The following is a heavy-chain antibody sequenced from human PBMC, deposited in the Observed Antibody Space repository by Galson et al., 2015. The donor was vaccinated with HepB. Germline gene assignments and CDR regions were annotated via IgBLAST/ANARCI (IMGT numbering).Heavy chain of an antibody. J-gene: IGHJ4*02. V-gene: IGHV1-3*01. CDR1: GYTFTSYA. D-gene: IGHD1-26*01. CDR2: INAGNGNT. CDR3: ARHWRMGATLG. Sequence: SVKVSCKASGYTFTSYAMHWVRQAPGQRLEWMGWINAGNGNTKYSQKFQGRVTITRDTSASTAYMELSSLRSEDTAMYYCARHWRMGATLGWGQGTLVTVSS.